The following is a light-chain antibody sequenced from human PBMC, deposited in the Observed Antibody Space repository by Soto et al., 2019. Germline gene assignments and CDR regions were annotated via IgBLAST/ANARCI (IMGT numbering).Light chain of an antibody. Sequence: DIVMTQSPLSLPVTPGEPASISCRSSQSLLHTNGYIYLDWYLQKPGQSPQLLIFLGSNRASGVPDRFSGSGSGTEFSLKISRVEAEDVGLYYCMQALQTPITFGQGTRLEIK. J-gene: IGKJ5*01. CDR3: MQALQTPIT. CDR2: LGS. V-gene: IGKV2-28*01. CDR1: QSLLHTNGYIY.